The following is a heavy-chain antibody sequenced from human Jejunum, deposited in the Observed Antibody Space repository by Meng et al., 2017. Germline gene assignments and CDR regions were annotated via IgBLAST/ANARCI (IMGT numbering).Heavy chain of an antibody. V-gene: IGHV6-1*01. D-gene: IGHD6-19*01. J-gene: IGHJ4*02. Sequence: TLSLTCAISGDSVSSYSVAWNWLRQSPSRGLEWMVRTYYRSKWGNDYAMSVRSRITINPDTSKNQFSLHLNSVSPDDKAVYYCTRGGLGSGWSFDYWGQGTQVTVSS. CDR3: TRGGLGSGWSFDY. CDR2: TYYRSKWGN. CDR1: GDSVSSYSVA.